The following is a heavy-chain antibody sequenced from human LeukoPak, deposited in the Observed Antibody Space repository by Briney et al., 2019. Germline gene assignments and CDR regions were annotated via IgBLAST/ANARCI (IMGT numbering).Heavy chain of an antibody. D-gene: IGHD2-8*01. CDR1: GGSISSSSYY. CDR3: ARNNTLMMYPRGGEDEGFDY. Sequence: SETLSLTCTVSGGSISSSSYYWGWIRQPPGKGLEWIGSIYYSGSTHYNPSLKSRVTISVDTSKNEFSLKLSSVTAADTAVYYCARNNTLMMYPRGGEDEGFDYWGQGTLVTVSS. CDR2: IYYSGST. V-gene: IGHV4-39*01. J-gene: IGHJ4*02.